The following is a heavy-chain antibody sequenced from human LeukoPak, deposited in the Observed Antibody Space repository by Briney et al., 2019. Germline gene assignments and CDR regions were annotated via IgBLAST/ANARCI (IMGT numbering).Heavy chain of an antibody. D-gene: IGHD5-24*01. CDR3: ARTPIGYSDY. J-gene: IGHJ4*02. V-gene: IGHV3-48*03. Sequence: GGSLRLSCAASGFTFSSYEMNWVRQAPGKGLEWVSYITSSGSTKYYADSVKGRFTISRDNAKNSLFLQMNSLRAEDTAVYYCARTPIGYSDYWGQGTLVTVSS. CDR1: GFTFSSYE. CDR2: ITSSGSTK.